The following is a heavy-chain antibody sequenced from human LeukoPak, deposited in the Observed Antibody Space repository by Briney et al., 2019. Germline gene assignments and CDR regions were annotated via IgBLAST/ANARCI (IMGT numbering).Heavy chain of an antibody. Sequence: GGSLRLSCAASGFTFSRYWMHWVRQGPGKGLVWASRINSDGSSTIYADSEKGRFTISRDNAKNTLYLQMNSLRAEDTAVYYCATFVDFRFDYWGQGTLVTVSS. CDR3: ATFVDFRFDY. CDR2: INSDGSST. CDR1: GFTFSRYW. V-gene: IGHV3-74*01. D-gene: IGHD3/OR15-3a*01. J-gene: IGHJ4*02.